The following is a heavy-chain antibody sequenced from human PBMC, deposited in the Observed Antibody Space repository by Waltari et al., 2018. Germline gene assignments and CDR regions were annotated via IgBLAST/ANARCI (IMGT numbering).Heavy chain of an antibody. J-gene: IGHJ4*02. CDR1: GFSLSTSGVG. Sequence: KESGPTLVKPTQTLTLTCTFSGFSLSTSGVGVGWIRQPPGKGLEWIGEINHSGSTNYNPSLKSRVTISVDTSKNQFSLKLSSVTAADTAVYYCARGPANFDYWGQGTLVTVSS. CDR3: ARGPANFDY. CDR2: INHSGST. V-gene: IGHV4-39*07.